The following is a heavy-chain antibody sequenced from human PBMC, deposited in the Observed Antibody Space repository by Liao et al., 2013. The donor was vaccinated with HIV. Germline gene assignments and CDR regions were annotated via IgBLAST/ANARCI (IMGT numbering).Heavy chain of an antibody. CDR1: GGSITNNY. CDR2: IYTSGST. J-gene: IGHJ3*01. CDR3: SRGFWGSGLDV. Sequence: QVQLQESGPGLVKPSETLSLTCTVSGGSITNNYWSWIRQPAGKGLEWIGRIYTSGSTNYIPSLKSRATISIDTSKNQFSLKLTSVTAADTAVYFCSRGFWGSGLDVWGQGTLVTVSS. D-gene: IGHD7-27*01. V-gene: IGHV4-4*07.